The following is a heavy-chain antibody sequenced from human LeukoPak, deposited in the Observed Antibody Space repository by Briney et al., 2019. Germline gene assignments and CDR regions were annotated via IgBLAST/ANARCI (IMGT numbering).Heavy chain of an antibody. CDR3: ARVVQEGILEYYYYMDV. Sequence: ASVKASCKASGYTFTSYAMNWVRQAPGQGLEWMGWINTNTGNPTYAQGFTGRFVFSLDTSVSTAYLQISSLKAEDTAVYYCARVVQEGILEYYYYMDVWGKGTTVTVSS. D-gene: IGHD1-1*01. V-gene: IGHV7-4-1*02. CDR1: GYTFTSYA. CDR2: INTNTGNP. J-gene: IGHJ6*03.